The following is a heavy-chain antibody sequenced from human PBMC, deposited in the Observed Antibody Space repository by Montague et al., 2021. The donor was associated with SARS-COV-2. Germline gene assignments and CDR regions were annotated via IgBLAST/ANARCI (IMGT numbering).Heavy chain of an antibody. D-gene: IGHD3-10*01. CDR3: ARGMIRGVTTPFDY. Sequence: SETLSLTGSVSSGSIISSGYYWGWIRQPPGKELEWIGNIYYSGTTYYNPSLQSRGTISVDTSKNHLSLRLSSMTAADTAVYFCARGMIRGVTTPFDYWGQGSQVTVSS. CDR1: SGSIISSGYY. J-gene: IGHJ4*02. V-gene: IGHV4-39*02. CDR2: IYYSGTT.